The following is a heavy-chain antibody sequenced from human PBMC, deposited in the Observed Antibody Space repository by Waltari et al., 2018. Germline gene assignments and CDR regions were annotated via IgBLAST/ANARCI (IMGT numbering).Heavy chain of an antibody. CDR2: IYPSGDT. CDR1: GGSISRSAYY. Sequence: QLQLQESGPGLVKSSETLSLTCAVSGGSISRSAYYWVWLRPPPGKELEWIGSIYPSGDTYYHGSLGSRVRVSLDRSTNHFSMTLRSVTAADSAVYYCARRGDWLPLDAFDIWGQGTVVTVSS. J-gene: IGHJ3*02. D-gene: IGHD2-15*01. V-gene: IGHV4-39*02. CDR3: ARRGDWLPLDAFDI.